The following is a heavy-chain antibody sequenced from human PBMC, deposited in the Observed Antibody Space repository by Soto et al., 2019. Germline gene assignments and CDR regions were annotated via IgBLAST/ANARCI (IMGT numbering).Heavy chain of an antibody. Sequence: QVQLQESGPGLVKPSETLSLTCTVSGGSVSSGSYYWSWIRQPPGKGLEWIGYIYYSGSTNYNPSLKSRVTISVDTSKNQFSLKLSSVTAADTVVYYCARVGYGDFNYYYYGMDVWGQGTTVTVSS. V-gene: IGHV4-61*01. CDR2: IYYSGST. J-gene: IGHJ6*02. D-gene: IGHD4-17*01. CDR3: ARVGYGDFNYYYYGMDV. CDR1: GGSVSSGSYY.